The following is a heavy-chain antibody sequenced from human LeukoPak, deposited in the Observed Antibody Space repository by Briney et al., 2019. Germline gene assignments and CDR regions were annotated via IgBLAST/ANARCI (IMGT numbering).Heavy chain of an antibody. J-gene: IGHJ4*02. CDR1: GFTFSRYW. CDR2: IKEDGTRF. Sequence: GGSLRLSCAASGFTFSRYWMNWVRQVTGKGLEWVGYIKEDGTRFNYVDCVRGRFTISRDNAKGSLYLQMNSLRAEDTAVYYCVCHYSDTSGGYWGQGTLVTVSS. D-gene: IGHD3-22*01. V-gene: IGHV3-7*01. CDR3: VCHYSDTSGGY.